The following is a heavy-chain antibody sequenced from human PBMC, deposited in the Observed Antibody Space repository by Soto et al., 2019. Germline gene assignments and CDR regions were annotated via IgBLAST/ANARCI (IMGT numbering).Heavy chain of an antibody. D-gene: IGHD6-19*01. CDR3: ARVAVAGTRVDY. V-gene: IGHV4-4*03. J-gene: IGHJ4*02. CDR2: IYHSGST. Sequence: PDALSLNGAVSSFTSNGMHWLRRVPQPPGKGLEWIGEIYHSGSTNYNPSLKSRVTISVDKSKNQFSLKLSSVTAADTAVYYCARVAVAGTRVDYWGQGTLVTVSS. CDR1: SFTSNGMHW.